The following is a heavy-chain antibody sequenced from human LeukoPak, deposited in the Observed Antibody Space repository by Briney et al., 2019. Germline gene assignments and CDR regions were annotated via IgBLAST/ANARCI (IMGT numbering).Heavy chain of an antibody. Sequence: PGRSLRLSCAASGFTFDDYAMHWVRQAPGKGLEWVSGISWNSGSIGYADSVKGRFTISRDNAKNSLYLQMNSLRAEDTAAYYCARDLGSSRGEFDYWGQGTLVTVSS. CDR3: ARDLGSSRGEFDY. J-gene: IGHJ4*02. CDR1: GFTFDDYA. CDR2: ISWNSGSI. V-gene: IGHV3-9*01. D-gene: IGHD6-13*01.